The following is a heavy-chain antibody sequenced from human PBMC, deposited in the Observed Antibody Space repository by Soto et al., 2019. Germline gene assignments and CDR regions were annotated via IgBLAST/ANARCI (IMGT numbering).Heavy chain of an antibody. CDR2: IWYDGDNK. CDR3: ARDRDRYSYGLDY. D-gene: IGHD5-18*01. Sequence: GGSLRLSCAASAFTVSNYAMHWVRQAPGKGPEWVAVIWYDGDNKYYADSVRGLFTISRDNSKNTLYLQMNSLRAEETAVYYCARDRDRYSYGLDYWGQGT. CDR1: AFTVSNYA. V-gene: IGHV3-33*01. J-gene: IGHJ4*02.